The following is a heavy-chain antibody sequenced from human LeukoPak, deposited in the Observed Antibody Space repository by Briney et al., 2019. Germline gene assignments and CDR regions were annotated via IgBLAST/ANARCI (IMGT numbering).Heavy chain of an antibody. CDR3: ARVRGYSSMVRAFDI. J-gene: IGHJ3*02. V-gene: IGHV3-30-3*01. D-gene: IGHD5-18*01. Sequence: GGSLRLSCAASGFTFSSYAMHWVRQAPGKGLEWVAVISYDGSNKYYADSVKGRFTISRDNSKDTLYLQMNSLRAEDTAVYYCARVRGYSSMVRAFDIWGQGTMVTVSS. CDR1: GFTFSSYA. CDR2: ISYDGSNK.